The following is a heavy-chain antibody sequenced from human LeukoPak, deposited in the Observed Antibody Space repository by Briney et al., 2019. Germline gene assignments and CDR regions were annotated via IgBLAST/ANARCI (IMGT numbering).Heavy chain of an antibody. Sequence: SETLSLTCTVSGGSISSSSYYWGWIRQPPGKGLEWIGSIYYSGSTNYNPSLKSRVTISVDTSKNQFSLRLSSVTAADTAVYYCARVTGYIVEDYFDYWGQGTLVTASS. CDR3: ARVTGYIVEDYFDY. J-gene: IGHJ4*02. CDR2: IYYSGST. CDR1: GGSISSSSYY. V-gene: IGHV4-39*07. D-gene: IGHD3-22*01.